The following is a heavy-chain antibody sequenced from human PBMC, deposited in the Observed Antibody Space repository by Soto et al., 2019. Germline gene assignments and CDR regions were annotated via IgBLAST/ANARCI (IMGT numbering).Heavy chain of an antibody. V-gene: IGHV4-31*03. CDR2: IYYSGST. J-gene: IGHJ5*02. CDR3: ARVYSNNYYRATFDP. D-gene: IGHD6-13*01. CDR1: GDSISSDNHY. Sequence: QVQLQESGPGLVKPSQTLSLTCTVSGDSISSDNHYWSWIRQHPGKGLEWIGYIYYSGSTYYNPSLQIRVTISVDTSKNQFFLKLSSVAAADTAVYYCARVYSNNYYRATFDPWGQGTLVTVSS.